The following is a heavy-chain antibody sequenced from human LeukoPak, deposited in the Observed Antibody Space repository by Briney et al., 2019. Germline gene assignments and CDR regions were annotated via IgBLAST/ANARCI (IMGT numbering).Heavy chain of an antibody. CDR1: GFTFSSYG. CDR2: ISYDGSNK. J-gene: IGHJ4*02. D-gene: IGHD6-19*01. CDR3: ATIVSDSSGWYHFDH. V-gene: IGHV3-30*03. Sequence: GGSLRLSCAASGFTFSSYGMHWVRQAPGKGLEWVAIISYDGSNKYYADSVKGRFTISRDYSKNTLNLQMNSLRAEDTAVYYCATIVSDSSGWYHFDHWGQGALVTVSS.